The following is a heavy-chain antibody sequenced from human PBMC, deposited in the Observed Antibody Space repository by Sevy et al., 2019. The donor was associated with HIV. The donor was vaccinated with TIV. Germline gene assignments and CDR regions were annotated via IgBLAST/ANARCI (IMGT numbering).Heavy chain of an antibody. CDR2: IRQDGSEK. CDR1: GFTFSSYW. D-gene: IGHD5-18*01. CDR3: ARDGRIQLWLSPVFSFWGMDV. V-gene: IGHV3-7*03. Sequence: GGSLRLSCAASGFTFSSYWMSWVRQAPGKGLEWVANIRQDGSEKYYVDSVKGRFTISRDNAKNSLYLQMNSLRAEDTAVYYCARDGRIQLWLSPVFSFWGMDVWGHGTTVTVSS. J-gene: IGHJ6*02.